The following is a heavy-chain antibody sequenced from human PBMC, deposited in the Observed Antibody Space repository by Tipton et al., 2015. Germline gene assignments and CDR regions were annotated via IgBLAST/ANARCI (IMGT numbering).Heavy chain of an antibody. CDR1: GDSISSSNW. CDR3: ARKRDGDYVGWFDP. D-gene: IGHD4-17*01. J-gene: IGHJ5*02. CDR2: IHHGGST. V-gene: IGHV4-4*02. Sequence: SLRLSCSVSGDSISSSNWWSWVRQPPGKGLEWIGEIHHGGSTNYNPSLKSRVTISVDTSKNQFSLKLSSVTAADTAVYYCARKRDGDYVGWFDPWGQGTLVTVSS.